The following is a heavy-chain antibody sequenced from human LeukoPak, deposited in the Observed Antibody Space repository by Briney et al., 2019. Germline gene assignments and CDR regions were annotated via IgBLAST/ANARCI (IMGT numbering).Heavy chain of an antibody. D-gene: IGHD3-22*01. V-gene: IGHV1-24*01. Sequence: GASVKVSCKASGGTFSSYAISWVRQAPGKGLEWMGGFDPEDGETIYAQKFQGRVTMTEDTSTDTAYMELSSLRSEDTAVYYCATGSNYYDRIPPFDIWGQGTMVTVSS. J-gene: IGHJ3*02. CDR2: FDPEDGET. CDR3: ATGSNYYDRIPPFDI. CDR1: GGTFSSYA.